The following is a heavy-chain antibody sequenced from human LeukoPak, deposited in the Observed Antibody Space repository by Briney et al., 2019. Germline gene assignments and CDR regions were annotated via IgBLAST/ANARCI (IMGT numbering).Heavy chain of an antibody. V-gene: IGHV3-30-3*01. CDR3: ASIPSSSGWYRWYFDY. J-gene: IGHJ4*02. CDR1: GFTFSSYA. D-gene: IGHD6-19*01. Sequence: GGSLRLSCVASGFTFSSYAMHWVRQAPGKGLEWVAVISYDGSNKYYADSVKGRFTISRDNSKNTLYLQMNSLRAEDTAVYYCASIPSSSGWYRWYFDYWGQGTLVTVSS. CDR2: ISYDGSNK.